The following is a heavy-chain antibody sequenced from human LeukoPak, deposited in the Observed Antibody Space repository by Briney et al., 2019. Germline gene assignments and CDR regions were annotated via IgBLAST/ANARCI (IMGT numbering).Heavy chain of an antibody. D-gene: IGHD6-19*01. V-gene: IGHV4-38-2*02. Sequence: PSETLSLTCTVSGYSISSGYYWGWIRQPPGKGLEWIGSIYHSGSTYYNPSLKSRVTISVDTSKNQFSLKLSSVTAADTAVYYCARVAVAGDAFDIWGQGTMVTVSS. CDR3: ARVAVAGDAFDI. CDR1: GYSISSGYY. CDR2: IYHSGST. J-gene: IGHJ3*02.